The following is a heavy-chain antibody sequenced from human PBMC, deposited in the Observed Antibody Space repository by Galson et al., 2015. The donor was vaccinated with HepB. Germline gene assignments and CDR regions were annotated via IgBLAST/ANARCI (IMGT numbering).Heavy chain of an antibody. Sequence: LSLTCTVSGGSISSSSYYWGWIRQPPGKGLEWIGSIYYSGSTYYNPSLKSRVTISVDTSKNQFSLKLSSVTAADTAVYYCARDLEYYDSSGYAWGQGTLVTVSS. J-gene: IGHJ5*02. D-gene: IGHD3-22*01. CDR3: ARDLEYYDSSGYA. CDR2: IYYSGST. CDR1: GGSISSSSYY. V-gene: IGHV4-39*07.